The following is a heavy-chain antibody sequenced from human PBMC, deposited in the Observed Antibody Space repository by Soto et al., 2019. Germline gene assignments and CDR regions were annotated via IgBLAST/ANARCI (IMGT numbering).Heavy chain of an antibody. J-gene: IGHJ4*02. Sequence: ASVKVSCKASGYTFTSYYVHWVRQAPGQGLEWMGIINARGGTTSNAQQFQGRVTMTTDTSTSTVYMELSSLRSDDTAVYYCARIPVWGYHDGTAYSYLTFWGQGSLVTVSS. CDR3: ARIPVWGYHDGTAYSYLTF. D-gene: IGHD3-22*01. CDR2: INARGGTT. V-gene: IGHV1-46*01. CDR1: GYTFTSYY.